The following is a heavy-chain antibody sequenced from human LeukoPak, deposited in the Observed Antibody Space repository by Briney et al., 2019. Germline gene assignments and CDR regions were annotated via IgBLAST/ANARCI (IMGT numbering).Heavy chain of an antibody. Sequence: PGGSLRLSCAASGFTFSSYGMHWVRQAPGKGLEWVAVVSYDGSNKYYADSVKGRFTISRDNSKNTLYLQMNSLRAEDTAVYYCARDSSYYVWGQGTLVTVSS. CDR3: ARDSSYYV. V-gene: IGHV3-30*03. D-gene: IGHD3-10*02. CDR2: VSYDGSNK. J-gene: IGHJ4*02. CDR1: GFTFSSYG.